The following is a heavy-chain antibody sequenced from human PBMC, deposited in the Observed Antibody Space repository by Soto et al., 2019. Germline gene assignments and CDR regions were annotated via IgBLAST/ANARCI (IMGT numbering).Heavy chain of an antibody. D-gene: IGHD3-22*01. J-gene: IGHJ5*02. Sequence: LRLSCAASGFTFSDYYMSWIRQAPGKGLEWVSYISSSSSYTNYADSVKGRFTVSRDNSKNSVYLQMNRLRPEDTAVYFCVRDQDSRGYSVFNLWGQGTQVTVSS. CDR3: VRDQDSRGYSVFNL. CDR2: ISSSSSYT. V-gene: IGHV3-11*06. CDR1: GFTFSDYY.